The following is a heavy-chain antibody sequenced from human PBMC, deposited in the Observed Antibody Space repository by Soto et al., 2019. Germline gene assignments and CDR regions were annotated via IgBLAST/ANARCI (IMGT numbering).Heavy chain of an antibody. CDR3: ARGRTQYYYYMDV. J-gene: IGHJ6*03. CDR1: GFTFSSYG. Sequence: QVQLVESGGGVVQPGRSLRLSCAASGFTFSSYGMHWVRQAPGKGLEWVAVIWYDGSNKYYADSVKGRFTISRDNSKNRLYLQMNSLGAEDTAVYYCARGRTQYYYYMDVWGKGTTVTVSS. CDR2: IWYDGSNK. V-gene: IGHV3-33*01.